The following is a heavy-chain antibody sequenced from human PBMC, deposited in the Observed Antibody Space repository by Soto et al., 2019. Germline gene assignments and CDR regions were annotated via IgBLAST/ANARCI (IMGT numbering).Heavy chain of an antibody. J-gene: IGHJ5*02. CDR3: AKNSGWFNT. CDR1: GFTFSIYA. CDR2: MSRTGDNT. Sequence: LRLSCAASGFTFSIYAMTWVRQSPGKGLEWVSSMSRTGDNTYYADSVKGRFTISRDNSKNTLYLQMNSLRAEDTALYFCAKNSGWFNTWGQGALVTVSS. D-gene: IGHD3-10*01. V-gene: IGHV3-23*01.